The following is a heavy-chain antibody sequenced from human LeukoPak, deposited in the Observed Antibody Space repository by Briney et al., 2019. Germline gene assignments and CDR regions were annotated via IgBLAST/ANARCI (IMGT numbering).Heavy chain of an antibody. CDR3: ARHGDIPLLRYGSDS. V-gene: IGHV4-59*08. CDR1: GGGSISSYY. CDR2: IYYSRST. D-gene: IGHD3-22*01. Sequence: PSETLSLTCTVSGGGSISSYYWSWIRQPPGKGLEWIAYIYYSRSTKYNPSLKGRGTISIDTSKNQFSLKLSSVTAADTAVYYCARHGDIPLLRYGSDSWGQGTLVAVCS. J-gene: IGHJ4*02.